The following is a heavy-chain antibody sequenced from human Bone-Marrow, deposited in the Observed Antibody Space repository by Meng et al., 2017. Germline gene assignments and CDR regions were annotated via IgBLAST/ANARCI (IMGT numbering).Heavy chain of an antibody. J-gene: IGHJ4*02. D-gene: IGHD6-13*01. Sequence: VERGHLGAEVRKPGPSVKVSANPSGSHFPDSWLHWVRRAPGQGLEGMGRIDPKSGDTHYAQRFQGRVTMTGDTSISTAYMELSGLRSDDTAMYYCARDEDISAAGKLFGDYWGQGTLVTVSS. CDR1: GSHFPDSW. CDR2: IDPKSGDT. V-gene: IGHV1-2*06. CDR3: ARDEDISAAGKLFGDY.